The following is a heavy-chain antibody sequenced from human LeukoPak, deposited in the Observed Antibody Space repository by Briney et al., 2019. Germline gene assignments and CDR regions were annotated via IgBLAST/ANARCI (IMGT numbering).Heavy chain of an antibody. CDR2: ISYDGSNK. CDR1: GFTFSSDA. CDR3: AKIVGATDY. V-gene: IGHV3-30*18. Sequence: GRSLRLSCAASGFTFSSDAMHWVRQAPGKGLEWVAVISYDGSNKYYADSVKGRFTISRDNSRNTLYLQMNSLRAEDTAVYYCAKIVGATDYWGQGTLVTVSS. D-gene: IGHD1-26*01. J-gene: IGHJ4*02.